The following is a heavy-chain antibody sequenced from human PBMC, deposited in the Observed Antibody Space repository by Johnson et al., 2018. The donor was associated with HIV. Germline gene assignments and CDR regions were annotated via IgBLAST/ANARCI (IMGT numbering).Heavy chain of an antibody. CDR2: IKQDGSEK. D-gene: IGHD6-19*01. V-gene: IGHV3-7*04. Sequence: EVQLVESGGGLVQPGGSLRLSCSASGFSFDSFWMTWVRQAPGKGLEWVANIKQDGSEKYYVDSVKGRFTISRDNAKNSLYLQMNSLRAEDTAVYYCAREQWADAFDIWGQGTMVTVSS. J-gene: IGHJ3*02. CDR3: AREQWADAFDI. CDR1: GFSFDSFW.